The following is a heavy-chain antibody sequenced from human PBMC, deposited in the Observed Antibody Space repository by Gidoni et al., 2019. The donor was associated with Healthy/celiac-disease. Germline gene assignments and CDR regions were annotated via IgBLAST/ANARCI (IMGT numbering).Heavy chain of an antibody. D-gene: IGHD3-22*01. V-gene: IGHV4-31*02. Sequence: VSGGSISSGGYYWSWIRQHPGKGLEWIGYIYYSGSTYYNPSLKSRVTISVDTSKNQFSLKLSSVTAADTAVYYCARAYYDSRLGVDLHWFDPWGQGTLVTVSS. CDR3: ARAYYDSRLGVDLHWFDP. J-gene: IGHJ5*02. CDR1: GGSISSGGYY. CDR2: IYYSGST.